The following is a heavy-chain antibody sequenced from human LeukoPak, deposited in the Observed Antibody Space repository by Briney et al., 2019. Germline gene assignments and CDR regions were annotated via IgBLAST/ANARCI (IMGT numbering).Heavy chain of an antibody. V-gene: IGHV4-59*01. D-gene: IGHD3-16*01. J-gene: IGHJ6*02. Sequence: SETLSFTCTVSGGSISSYYWSWIRQPPGKGLEWIGYIYYSGSTNYNPSLKSRVTISVDTSKNQFSLKLSSVTAADTAVYYCARARGGPQAYYYYGMDVWGQGTTVTVSS. CDR3: ARARGGPQAYYYYGMDV. CDR2: IYYSGST. CDR1: GGSISSYY.